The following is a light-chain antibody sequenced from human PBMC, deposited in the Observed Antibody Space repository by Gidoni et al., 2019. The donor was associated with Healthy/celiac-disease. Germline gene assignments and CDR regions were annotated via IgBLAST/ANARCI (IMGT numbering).Light chain of an antibody. J-gene: IGLJ2*01. CDR1: KLGDKY. Sequence: SYELTQPPSVSVPPGQTASINCSGDKLGDKYACWYQQKPGQSPVLVIYQDSKRPSGIPERFSGSNSGNTATLTISGTQAMDEADYYCQAWDSSTSVVFGGGTKLTVL. V-gene: IGLV3-1*01. CDR3: QAWDSSTSVV. CDR2: QDS.